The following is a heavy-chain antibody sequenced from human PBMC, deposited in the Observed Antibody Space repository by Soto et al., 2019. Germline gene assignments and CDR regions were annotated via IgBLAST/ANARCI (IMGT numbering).Heavy chain of an antibody. V-gene: IGHV3-15*01. CDR2: IKSRTDGGTT. Sequence: EVQLVESGGGLVKPGGSLRLSCAVSGLTFSNAWMTWVRQAPGKGLEWVGRIKSRTDGGTTDFAAPVTGRFTISGDDSKHTLYLQMNSLKTEDTAVYYCTTQYYYDSSGSFLSWGQGTLVNVAS. J-gene: IGHJ4*02. D-gene: IGHD3-22*01. CDR1: GLTFSNAW. CDR3: TTQYYYDSSGSFLS.